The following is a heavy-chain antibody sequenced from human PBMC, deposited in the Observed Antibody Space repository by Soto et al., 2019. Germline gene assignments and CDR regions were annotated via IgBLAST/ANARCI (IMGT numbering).Heavy chain of an antibody. J-gene: IGHJ4*02. D-gene: IGHD6-13*01. CDR3: ARDIYSSSGFDY. CDR1: GFTFSSYG. CDR2: IWYDGSNK. V-gene: IGHV3-33*08. Sequence: GGSLRLSCAASGFTFSSYGMHWVRQAPGKGLEWVAVIWYDGSNKYYADSVKGRFTISRDNSKNTLYLQMNSLRAEDTAGYYCARDIYSSSGFDYWGQGTPVTVSS.